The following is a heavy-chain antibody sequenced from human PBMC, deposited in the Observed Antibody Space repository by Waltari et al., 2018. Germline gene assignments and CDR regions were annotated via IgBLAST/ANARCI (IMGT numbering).Heavy chain of an antibody. CDR3: DGVVVAAKG. Sequence: QVQLQESGPGLVKPSETLSLTCAVSGYSISSGYYWGWIRQPPGQGLEWIGSTYHSGSTYYNPSLKSRVTISVDTSKNQFSLKLSSVTAADTAVYYCDGVVVAAKGWGQGTLVTVSS. D-gene: IGHD2-15*01. V-gene: IGHV4-38-2*01. CDR2: TYHSGST. CDR1: GYSISSGYY. J-gene: IGHJ4*02.